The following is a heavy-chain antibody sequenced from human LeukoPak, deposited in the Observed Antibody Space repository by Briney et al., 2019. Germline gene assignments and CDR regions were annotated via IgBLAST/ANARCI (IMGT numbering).Heavy chain of an antibody. Sequence: GESLKISCRGSGYSFTSYWIGCVLQMPGKNRKWMGIIYPGDSDARYSPSFQGHGTISADKSISTAYLQWSSLKASDTAMYYCARRRDLYSGSYYPFDYWGQGTLVTVSS. CDR3: ARRRDLYSGSYYPFDY. D-gene: IGHD1-26*01. CDR2: IYPGDSDA. CDR1: GYSFTSYW. V-gene: IGHV5-51*01. J-gene: IGHJ4*02.